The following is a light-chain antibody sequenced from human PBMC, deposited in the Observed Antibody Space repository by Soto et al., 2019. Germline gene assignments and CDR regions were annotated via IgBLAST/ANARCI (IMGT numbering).Light chain of an antibody. CDR2: GAS. J-gene: IGKJ1*01. Sequence: EIVLTQSPGTLSLSPGERASLSCRASQSIANSLAWYQQKPGQAPRLLIFGASNRATGIPDRFSGSGYGTDFTLTISRLEPEDFAVYHCQQYGGSPRTFGQGTKVERK. CDR1: QSIANS. V-gene: IGKV3-20*01. CDR3: QQYGGSPRT.